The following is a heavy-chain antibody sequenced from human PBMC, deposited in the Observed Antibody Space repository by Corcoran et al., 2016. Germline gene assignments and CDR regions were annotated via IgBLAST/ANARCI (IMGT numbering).Heavy chain of an antibody. CDR3: ATNYGFWI. D-gene: IGHD3-3*01. CDR1: GYSFTGYH. CDR2: ISPSGGT. V-gene: IGHV1-2*02. J-gene: IGHJ4*02. Sequence: QVQLVQAGAEVKKPGASVKVSCKASGYSFTGYHLHWVRQAPGQGPEWMGWISPSGGTNYADNFQGRVTMTRDTAITTAYMELRRLNSDDSAVFYVATNYGFWIWGQGTLVTVSS.